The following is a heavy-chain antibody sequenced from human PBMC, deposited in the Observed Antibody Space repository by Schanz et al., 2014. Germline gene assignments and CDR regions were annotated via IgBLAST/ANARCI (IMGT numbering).Heavy chain of an antibody. J-gene: IGHJ6*02. CDR2: INLSGGST. Sequence: QVQLVQSGAEVKKPGASVKVSCKASGYTFTSYSMHWVRQAPGQGLEWMGIINLSGGSTNNAQKFQGRLTMTRDTSTSTVYMELSSLRSEDTAVYYCARFLARYQYYGVDVWGQGTTVIVSS. CDR3: ARFLARYQYYGVDV. CDR1: GYTFTSYS. D-gene: IGHD3-3*01. V-gene: IGHV1-46*01.